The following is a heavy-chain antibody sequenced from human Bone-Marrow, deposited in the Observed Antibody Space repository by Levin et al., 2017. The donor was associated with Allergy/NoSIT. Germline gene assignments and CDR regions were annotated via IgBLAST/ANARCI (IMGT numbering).Heavy chain of an antibody. Sequence: SQTLSLTCTVSGASVSSGSNYWSWIRQSPGKGLEWIGCIDYSGITKYNPSLRSRVTISADTAKNQFSLTLNSVTAADTAVYYCARDFDYYYYMDVWGKGTTVTVSS. CDR3: ARDFDYYYYMDV. CDR2: IDYSGIT. J-gene: IGHJ6*03. V-gene: IGHV4-61*01. CDR1: GASVSSGSNY.